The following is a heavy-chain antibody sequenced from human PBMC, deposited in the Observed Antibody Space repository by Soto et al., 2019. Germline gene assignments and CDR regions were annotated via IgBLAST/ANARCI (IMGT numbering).Heavy chain of an antibody. CDR2: ISGSGGRT. D-gene: IGHD1-26*01. V-gene: IGHV3-23*01. CDR3: AKARGELPYWYFDL. CDR1: GFTFSSYA. Sequence: EVQLLESGGGLVQPGGSLRLSCAASGFTFSSYAMTWVRQAPGKGPEWVSGISGSGGRTYYADSVKGRFTISRDTYKNTLYLHMHSLGAEDTAVYYCAKARGELPYWYFDLWGRGILVTVSS. J-gene: IGHJ2*01.